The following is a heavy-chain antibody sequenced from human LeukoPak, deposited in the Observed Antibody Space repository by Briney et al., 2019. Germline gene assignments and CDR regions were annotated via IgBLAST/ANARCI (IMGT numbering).Heavy chain of an antibody. CDR3: AKHSGSYSGGLPIDY. V-gene: IGHV3-23*01. D-gene: IGHD1-26*01. CDR1: GFTFSSYA. Sequence: GGSLRLSCAASGFTFSSYAMSWVRQAPGKGLEWVSAVSGSGGSTYYADSVKGRFTISRDNSKNTLYLQMNSLRAEDTAVYYCAKHSGSYSGGLPIDYWGQGTLVTVSS. CDR2: VSGSGGST. J-gene: IGHJ4*02.